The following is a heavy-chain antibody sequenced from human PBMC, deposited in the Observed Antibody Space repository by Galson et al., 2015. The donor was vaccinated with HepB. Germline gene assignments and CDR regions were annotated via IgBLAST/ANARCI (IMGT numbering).Heavy chain of an antibody. D-gene: IGHD5-24*01. J-gene: IGHJ4*02. CDR1: GGTFSSYA. CDR2: IIPIFGTA. V-gene: IGHV1-69*06. Sequence: SVKVSCKASGGTFSSYAISWVQQAPGQGLEWMGGIIPIFGTANYAQKFQGRVTITADKSTSTAYMELSSLRSEDTAVYYCAREYREMAHFDYWGQGTLVTVSS. CDR3: AREYREMAHFDY.